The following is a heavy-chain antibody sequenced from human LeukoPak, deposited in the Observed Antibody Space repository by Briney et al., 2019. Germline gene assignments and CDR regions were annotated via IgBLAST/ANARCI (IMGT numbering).Heavy chain of an antibody. D-gene: IGHD6-13*01. V-gene: IGHV1-69*04. J-gene: IGHJ6*02. CDR3: ASLPGIAAAYGMDV. CDR2: IIPILGIA. Sequence: ASVKVTCKASGGTFSSYAISWVRQAPGQGLAWMGRIIPILGIANYAQKFQGRVTITADKSTSTAYMELSSLRSEDTAVYYCASLPGIAAAYGMDVWGQGTTVTVSS. CDR1: GGTFSSYA.